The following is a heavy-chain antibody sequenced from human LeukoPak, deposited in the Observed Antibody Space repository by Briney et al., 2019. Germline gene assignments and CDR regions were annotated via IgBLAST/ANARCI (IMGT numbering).Heavy chain of an antibody. CDR2: ITGSGST. V-gene: IGHV4-4*07. Sequence: SETLSLTSSVSGDSINIYYWFWVRQPAGKGLEWIGRITGSGSTNYNPSLKSRVTMSVDTSKNQFSLRLTSVAAADSAVYYCARGAYDVLTGTHYNWCDPWGQGTLVIVSS. CDR3: ARGAYDVLTGTHYNWCDP. CDR1: GDSINIYY. J-gene: IGHJ5*02. D-gene: IGHD3-9*01.